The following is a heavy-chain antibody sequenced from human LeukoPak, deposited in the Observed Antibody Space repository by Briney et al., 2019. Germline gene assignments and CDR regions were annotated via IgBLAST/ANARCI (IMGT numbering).Heavy chain of an antibody. J-gene: IGHJ5*02. Sequence: SQTLSLTCAISGDSLSSNSVTWNWIRQSPSRGLEWLGRTYYRSTWYNGYAVSVRGRITVNPDTSKNQFSLHLNSVTPEDTAVYYCARRLTQYDCFDPWGQGILVTVSS. D-gene: IGHD2-2*01. CDR1: GDSLSSNSVT. V-gene: IGHV6-1*01. CDR3: ARRLTQYDCFDP. CDR2: TYYRSTWYN.